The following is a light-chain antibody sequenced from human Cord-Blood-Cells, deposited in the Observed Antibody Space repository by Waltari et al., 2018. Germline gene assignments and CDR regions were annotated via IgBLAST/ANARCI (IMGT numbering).Light chain of an antibody. J-gene: IGKJ1*01. Sequence: AIRMTQSPSSFSASTGDRVTITCRASQGISSYLAWYQPKPGKAPKLLIYAASTLQSGVPSRFSGSGSGTDFTLTISCLQSEDFATYYCQQYYSYPRTFGQETKVEIK. CDR2: AAS. CDR1: QGISSY. CDR3: QQYYSYPRT. V-gene: IGKV1-8*01.